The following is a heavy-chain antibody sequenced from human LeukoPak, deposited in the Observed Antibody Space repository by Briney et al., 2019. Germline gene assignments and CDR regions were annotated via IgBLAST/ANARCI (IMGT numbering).Heavy chain of an antibody. CDR1: GFTFSSYA. V-gene: IGHV3-9*01. CDR2: ISWNSGSI. D-gene: IGHD6-13*01. CDR3: AKDPGYSSSGFDY. J-gene: IGHJ4*02. Sequence: GGSLRLSCAASGFTFSSYAMSWVRQAPGKGLEWVSGISWNSGSIGYADSVKGRFTISRDNAKNSLYLQMNSLRAEDTALYYCAKDPGYSSSGFDYWGQGTLVTVSS.